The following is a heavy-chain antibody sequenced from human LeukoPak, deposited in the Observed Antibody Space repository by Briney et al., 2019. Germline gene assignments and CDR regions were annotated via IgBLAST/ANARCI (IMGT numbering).Heavy chain of an antibody. Sequence: GGSLRLSCAASGFTFDDYAMPWVRQAPGKGLEWVSLISGDGGSTYYADSVKVRFTISRDNSKNSLYLQMNSLRTEDTALYYCAKDTWGYYDYVWGSYRPNYFDYWGQGTLVTVSS. CDR2: ISGDGGST. CDR3: AKDTWGYYDYVWGSYRPNYFDY. D-gene: IGHD3-16*02. CDR1: GFTFDDYA. V-gene: IGHV3-43*02. J-gene: IGHJ4*02.